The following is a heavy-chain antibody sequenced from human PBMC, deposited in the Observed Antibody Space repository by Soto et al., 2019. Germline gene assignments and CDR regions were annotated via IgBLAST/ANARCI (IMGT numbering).Heavy chain of an antibody. Sequence: GESLNISCKGSGYNFAGYWIAWVRQMPGKGLELMGIIYPSDPDTRYRPSFQCQVTISADKSISSAYLQWSSLKASDTAMYYCARHGIGYCSGGSCYSHYYYGMDVWGQGTTVTV. CDR2: IYPSDPDT. CDR3: ARHGIGYCSGGSCYSHYYYGMDV. D-gene: IGHD2-15*01. CDR1: GYNFAGYW. V-gene: IGHV5-51*01. J-gene: IGHJ6*02.